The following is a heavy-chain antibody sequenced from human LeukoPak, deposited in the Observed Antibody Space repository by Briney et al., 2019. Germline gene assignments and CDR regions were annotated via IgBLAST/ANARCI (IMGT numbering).Heavy chain of an antibody. CDR3: ARYNWNYDYFGY. V-gene: IGHV3-74*01. D-gene: IGHD1-7*01. J-gene: IGHJ4*02. CDR2: INSDGSST. Sequence: GGSLRLSCAASGFTFSDYYMSWIRQAPGKGLVWVSRINSDGSSTSYADSVKGRFTISRDNAKNTLYLQMNSLRAEDTAVYYCARYNWNYDYFGYWGQGTLVTVSS. CDR1: GFTFSDYY.